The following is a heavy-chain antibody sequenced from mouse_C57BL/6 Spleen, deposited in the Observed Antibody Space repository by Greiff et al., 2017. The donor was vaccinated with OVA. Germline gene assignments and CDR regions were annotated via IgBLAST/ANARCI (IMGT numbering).Heavy chain of an antibody. CDR3: ATSLYGNYEAY. CDR2: IDPSDSYT. CDR1: GYTFTSSW. Sequence: QVQLQQPGAELVKPGASVKLSCKASGYTFTSSWMQWVKQRPGQGLEWIGEIDPSDSYTNYNQKFKGKATLTVDTSSSTAYMQLSSRTSEDAAVYYGATSLYGNYEAYWGQGTLVTVSA. V-gene: IGHV1-50*01. J-gene: IGHJ3*01. D-gene: IGHD2-1*01.